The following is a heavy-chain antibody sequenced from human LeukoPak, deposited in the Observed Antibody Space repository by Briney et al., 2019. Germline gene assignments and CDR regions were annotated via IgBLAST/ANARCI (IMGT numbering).Heavy chain of an antibody. J-gene: IGHJ4*02. CDR1: GGSISNYY. CDR2: IYYSGST. Sequence: SETLSLTCTVSGGSISNYYWSWIRQPPGKGLECIGYIYYSGSTNYNPSLKSRVTMSVDTSKNQFSLKLTSVTAADTAVYYCARGLRPREYCSGGSCYSGSVPDYWGQGTLVTVSS. CDR3: ARGLRPREYCSGGSCYSGSVPDY. V-gene: IGHV4-59*12. D-gene: IGHD2-15*01.